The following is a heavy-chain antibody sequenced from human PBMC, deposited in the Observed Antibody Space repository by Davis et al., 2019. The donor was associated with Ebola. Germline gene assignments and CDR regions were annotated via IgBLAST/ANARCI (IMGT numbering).Heavy chain of an antibody. D-gene: IGHD6-19*01. CDR1: GFTFTNYA. J-gene: IGHJ4*02. Sequence: PGGSLRLSCAASGFTFTNYAMTWVRQAPGKGLEWVSTISGGGGRYTYYADSVKGRFTISRDNSQNTLYLQLNSLRAEDTAVYYCAKDGSGWPLNFFDYWGQGTLVTVSS. CDR3: AKDGSGWPLNFFDY. V-gene: IGHV3-23*01. CDR2: ISGGGGRYT.